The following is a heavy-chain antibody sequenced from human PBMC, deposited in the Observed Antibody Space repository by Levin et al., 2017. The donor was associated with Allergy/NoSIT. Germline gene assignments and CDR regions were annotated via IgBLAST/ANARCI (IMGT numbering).Heavy chain of an antibody. Sequence: PGESLKISCKASGYTFSSNYMHWVRQAPGQGLEWMGIINPSGGTTSYAEKFQGRVTMTRDTSTSTVYMKLSSLRSEDTAVYYCARDQGWGSSGWYGYYYYYGMDVWGQGTTVTVSS. CDR3: ARDQGWGSSGWYGYYYYYGMDV. J-gene: IGHJ6*02. CDR1: GYTFSSNY. D-gene: IGHD6-19*01. CDR2: INPSGGTT. V-gene: IGHV1-46*01.